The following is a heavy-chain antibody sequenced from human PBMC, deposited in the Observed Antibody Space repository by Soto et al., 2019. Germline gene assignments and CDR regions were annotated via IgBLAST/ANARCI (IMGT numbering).Heavy chain of an antibody. CDR2: IYPGDSDT. V-gene: IGHV5-51*01. J-gene: IGHJ4*02. Sequence: GESLKISCKASGYSFTNYWIGWVRQMPGKGLEWMGTIYPGDSDTRYSPSFQGQVTFSVDKSINTAYLHWTSLKASETAIYYCAIQHPLDSSAWYNWGQGTMVTVSS. D-gene: IGHD6-19*01. CDR3: AIQHPLDSSAWYN. CDR1: GYSFTNYW.